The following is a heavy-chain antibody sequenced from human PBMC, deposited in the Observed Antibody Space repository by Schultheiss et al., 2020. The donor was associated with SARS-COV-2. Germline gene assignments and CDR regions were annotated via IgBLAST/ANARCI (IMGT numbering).Heavy chain of an antibody. CDR1: GFTFSTYA. V-gene: IGHV3-23*01. D-gene: IGHD1-14*01. J-gene: IGHJ3*01. Sequence: GGSLRLSCEVSGFTFSTYAMSWVRQVPGKGLEWISAMSVGGATTYYASSVKGRFTISRDSSESTLFLQMNSLSADDTAIYYCAKSRTATTFDPFDVWGQGTMVTVSS. CDR2: MSVGGATT. CDR3: AKSRTATTFDPFDV.